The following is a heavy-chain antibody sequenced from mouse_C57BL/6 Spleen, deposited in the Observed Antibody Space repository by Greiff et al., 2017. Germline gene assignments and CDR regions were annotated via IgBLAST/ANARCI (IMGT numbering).Heavy chain of an antibody. D-gene: IGHD1-1*02. CDR3: CSFGGSCFAFED. Sequence: EVQLQQSGAELVRPGASVKLSCTASGFNFKDDYMHWVKQRPEQGLEWIGWIDPEVGDTEYASKFQGKATITSDTSSNTAYLQLSSLTSEDAAVYYYCSFGGSCFAFEDRGQGTPVTVAA. CDR1: GFNFKDDY. V-gene: IGHV14-4*01. CDR2: IDPEVGDT. J-gene: IGHJ1*01.